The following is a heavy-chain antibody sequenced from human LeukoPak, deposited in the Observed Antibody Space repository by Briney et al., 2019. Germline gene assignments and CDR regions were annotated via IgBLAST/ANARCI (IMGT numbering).Heavy chain of an antibody. V-gene: IGHV3-30*18. D-gene: IGHD4-17*01. Sequence: PGGSLRLSCAASGFTFSSYGMHWVRQAPGKGLEWVAVISYDGSNKYYADSVKGRFTISRDNSKNTLYLQMNSLRAEDTAAYYCAKSYGDYLDYWGQGTLVTVSS. J-gene: IGHJ4*02. CDR3: AKSYGDYLDY. CDR1: GFTFSSYG. CDR2: ISYDGSNK.